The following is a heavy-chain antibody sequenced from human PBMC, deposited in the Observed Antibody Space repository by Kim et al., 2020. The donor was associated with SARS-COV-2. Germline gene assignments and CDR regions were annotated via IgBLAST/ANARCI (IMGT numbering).Heavy chain of an antibody. CDR3: TKGGGRDY. J-gene: IGHJ4*02. CDR2: VSTSGSAT. CDR1: GFTFTTYG. Sequence: GGSLRLSCAASGFTFTTYGMNWVRQAPGKGLEWVSFVSTSGSATYYADSVKGRFTISRDNAKNSVFLQMNSLRDEDTAVYYCTKGGGRDYWGQGTLVTV. V-gene: IGHV3-48*02. D-gene: IGHD3-16*01.